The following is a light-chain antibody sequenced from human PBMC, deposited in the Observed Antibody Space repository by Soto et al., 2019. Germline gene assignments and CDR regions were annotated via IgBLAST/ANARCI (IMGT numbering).Light chain of an antibody. V-gene: IGKV3-15*01. CDR1: QSVSSY. Sequence: EIVLTQSPGTLSLSPGERATLSFRASQSVSSYLAWYQQKPGQATRLIIHGASTRAKGIPARFSGSGSGTEFTLTISSLQSEDFAAYYCQQYDNWPSVTFGGGTKVDIK. CDR2: GAS. CDR3: QQYDNWPSVT. J-gene: IGKJ4*01.